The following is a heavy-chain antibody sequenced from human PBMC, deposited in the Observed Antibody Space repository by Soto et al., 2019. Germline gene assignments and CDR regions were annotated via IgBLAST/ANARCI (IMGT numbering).Heavy chain of an antibody. CDR3: AIHVTMSGTRGYDY. CDR2: ISQNGGT. CDR1: GGSIIYF. J-gene: IGHJ4*02. D-gene: IGHD3-3*01. V-gene: IGHV4-4*02. Sequence: LSLTYAVSGGSIIYFMSWVRHPPGKGLEWIGEISQNGGTNYTPSLKSRVSISIDKSRNEISLKLTSVTAADTAVYYCAIHVTMSGTRGYDYWGQGSLVTVSS.